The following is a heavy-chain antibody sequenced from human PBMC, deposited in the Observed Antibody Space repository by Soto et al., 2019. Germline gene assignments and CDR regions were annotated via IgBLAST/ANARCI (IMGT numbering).Heavy chain of an antibody. Sequence: GSLRLSCAASGFTFSSFWMHWVRQAPGKGLEWVSRASPDGTSTSYADSVKGRFTISRDNAKNTLFMQMNSLRAEDTAVYYCTRHGSGDYFLFDPWGQGTRVTVSS. CDR3: TRHGSGDYFLFDP. CDR1: GFTFSSFW. V-gene: IGHV3-74*01. D-gene: IGHD4-17*01. CDR2: ASPDGTST. J-gene: IGHJ5*02.